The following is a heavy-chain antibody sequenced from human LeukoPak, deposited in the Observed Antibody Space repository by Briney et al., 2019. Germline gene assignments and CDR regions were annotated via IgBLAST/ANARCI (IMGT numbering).Heavy chain of an antibody. D-gene: IGHD6-13*01. CDR3: ARGGIGSFDS. CDR1: GFTFDAYW. CDR2: IHNDGSST. J-gene: IGHJ4*02. V-gene: IGHV3-74*01. Sequence: GGSLRLSCAASGFTFDAYWLHWVRQAPGRGLLWVARIHNDGSSTTYADFVKGRFTISRDNAKNTVSLQMNNLRAEDAAIYYCARGGIGSFDSWGQGTLVTVSP.